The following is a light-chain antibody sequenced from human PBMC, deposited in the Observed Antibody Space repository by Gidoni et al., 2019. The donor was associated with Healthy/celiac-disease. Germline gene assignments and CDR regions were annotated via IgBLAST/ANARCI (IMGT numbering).Light chain of an antibody. J-gene: IGKJ1*01. CDR3: QQYNNWPLT. CDR2: GAS. CDR1: QSVSSN. V-gene: IGKV3-15*01. Sequence: EIVMTQSPATLSVPPGERATLSCRASQSVSSNLAWYQQKPGQAPRLLIYGASTRATGIPARFSGSGSGTEFTLTISSLQSEDFAVYYCQQYNNWPLTFGQGTKVEIK.